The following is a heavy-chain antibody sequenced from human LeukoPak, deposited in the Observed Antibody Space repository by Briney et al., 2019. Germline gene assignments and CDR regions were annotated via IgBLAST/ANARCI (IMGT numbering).Heavy chain of an antibody. D-gene: IGHD2-15*01. J-gene: IGHJ4*02. V-gene: IGHV3-66*02. CDR2: IYSGGST. Sequence: GGSLRLSCAAFGFTVSSNYMSWLRQAPGKGLEWVSVIYSGGSTYYADSVKGRFTISRDNSKNTLYLQMNSLRAEDTAVYYCARDLKDIVVVVAAGFFDYWGQGTLVTVSS. CDR3: ARDLKDIVVVVAAGFFDY. CDR1: GFTVSSNY.